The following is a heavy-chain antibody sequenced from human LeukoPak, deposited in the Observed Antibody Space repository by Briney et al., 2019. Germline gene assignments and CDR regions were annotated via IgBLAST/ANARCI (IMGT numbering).Heavy chain of an antibody. CDR1: GFPFSSYE. D-gene: IGHD4-17*01. CDR3: AREWLYGYYGMDV. J-gene: IGHJ6*04. CDR2: ISSSGSTI. Sequence: GGSLRLSCAASGFPFSSYEMNWVRQAPGKGLEWVSYISSSGSTIYYADSVKGRFTISRDNAKNSLYLQMNSLRAEDTAVYYCAREWLYGYYGMDVWGKGTTVTVSS. V-gene: IGHV3-48*03.